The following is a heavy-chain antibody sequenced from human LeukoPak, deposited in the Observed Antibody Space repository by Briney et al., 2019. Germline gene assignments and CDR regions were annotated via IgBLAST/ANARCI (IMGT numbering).Heavy chain of an antibody. CDR3: ARHRGSSSNFDY. V-gene: IGHV4-39*01. CDR1: GGSISRNNYY. D-gene: IGHD6-6*01. J-gene: IGHJ4*02. CDR2: IYYSGST. Sequence: SETLSLTCTVSGGSISRNNYYWDWIRQPPGKGLEYIGSIYYSGSTYYTPSLRSRVTISVDTSKNQFSLKLSSVTATDTAVYYCARHRGSSSNFDYWGQGTLVTVSS.